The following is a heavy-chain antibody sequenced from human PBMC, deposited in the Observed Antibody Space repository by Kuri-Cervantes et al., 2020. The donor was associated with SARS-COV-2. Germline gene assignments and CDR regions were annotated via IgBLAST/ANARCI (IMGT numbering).Heavy chain of an antibody. Sequence: ASVKVSCKASGYTFTGYYMHWVRQAPGQGLEWMGWISAYNGNTNYAQKLRGRVTMTTDTSTSTAYMELRSLRSDDTAVYYCARDHGIAAFDIWGQGTMVTVSS. J-gene: IGHJ3*02. D-gene: IGHD6-13*01. CDR3: ARDHGIAAFDI. CDR1: GYTFTGYY. V-gene: IGHV1-18*04. CDR2: ISAYNGNT.